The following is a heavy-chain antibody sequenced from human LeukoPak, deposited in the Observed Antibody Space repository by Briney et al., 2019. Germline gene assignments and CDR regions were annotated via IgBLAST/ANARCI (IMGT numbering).Heavy chain of an antibody. V-gene: IGHV4-34*01. CDR1: GAPFSGYW. Sequence: SETLSLTCAVYGAPFSGYWWYWIRQPPGKGLEWIGEINQSRITNYNPSLKSRVSISVDTSKNQFSLKLRSVTAADTAVYYCATTSGHWGQGTLVTVSS. CDR3: ATTSGH. J-gene: IGHJ4*02. CDR2: INQSRIT.